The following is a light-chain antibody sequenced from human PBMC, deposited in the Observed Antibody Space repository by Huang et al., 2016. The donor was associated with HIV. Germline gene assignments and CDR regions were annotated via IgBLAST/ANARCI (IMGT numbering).Light chain of an antibody. CDR3: MQNLQTLPFT. CDR1: QSLLHTNGYNY. J-gene: IGKJ3*01. V-gene: IGKV2-28*01. Sequence: EIVMTQSPLSLPVTPGEPASISCRSSQSLLHTNGYNYLDWYLQKPGQSPQLLIYLGSNRASGVPDRFSGSGSGTDFTLKISRVEAEDVGVYYCMQNLQTLPFTFGPGTKVDIK. CDR2: LGS.